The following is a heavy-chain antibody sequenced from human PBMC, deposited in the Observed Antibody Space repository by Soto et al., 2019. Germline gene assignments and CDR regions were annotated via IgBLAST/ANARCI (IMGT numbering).Heavy chain of an antibody. J-gene: IGHJ4*02. V-gene: IGHV3-66*01. D-gene: IGHD6-19*01. CDR2: IYSGGST. CDR3: ARSQEWMGSFDY. CDR1: GFTVSSNY. Sequence: GGSLRLSCAASGFTVSSNYMSWVRQAPGKGLEWVSVIYSGGSTYYADSVKGRFTISRDNSKNTLYLQMNSLRAEDTAVYYCARSQEWMGSFDYWGQGTLVTVSS.